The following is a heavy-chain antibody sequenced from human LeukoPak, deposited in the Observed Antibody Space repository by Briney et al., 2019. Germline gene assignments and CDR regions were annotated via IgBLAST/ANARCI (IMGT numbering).Heavy chain of an antibody. J-gene: IGHJ4*02. Sequence: GGSLRLSCAASGFTVSSNYMSWVRQAPGKGLEWVSVIYSGCSTYYADSVKGRFTISRDNSKNTLYLQMNSLRAEDTAVYYCARTPLLGYCSSTSCYAGDYWGQGTLVTVSS. V-gene: IGHV3-53*01. CDR3: ARTPLLGYCSSTSCYAGDY. CDR2: IYSGCST. CDR1: GFTVSSNY. D-gene: IGHD2-2*01.